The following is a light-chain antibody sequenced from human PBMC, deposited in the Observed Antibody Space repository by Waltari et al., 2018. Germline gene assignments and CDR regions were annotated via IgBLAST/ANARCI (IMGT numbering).Light chain of an antibody. V-gene: IGKV1-5*01. J-gene: IGKJ1*01. CDR1: QSISTW. Sequence: DIQMTQSPSTLSASVGDRVIITCLASQSISTWLAWYQQKPGKAPKLLIFAASSLQTGVPSRFSGSGSGTEFTLTINSLQPDDFATYYCQHYNAYRTFGQGTKVEIK. CDR3: QHYNAYRT. CDR2: AAS.